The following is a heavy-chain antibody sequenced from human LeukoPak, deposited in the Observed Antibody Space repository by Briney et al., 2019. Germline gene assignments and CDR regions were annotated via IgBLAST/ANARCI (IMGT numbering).Heavy chain of an antibody. CDR3: ARAPSEIGGYYPEYFRH. D-gene: IGHD3-22*01. Sequence: GGSLRLSCAASGFTFSTYWIHWVRQAPGKGLVWVSRIKSDGSTNYADSVKGRFTISRDNAKNTVSLQMNSLRPEDTGVYYCARAPSEIGGYYPEYFRHWGQGTLVTVSS. J-gene: IGHJ1*01. CDR1: GFTFSTYW. CDR2: IKSDGST. V-gene: IGHV3-74*01.